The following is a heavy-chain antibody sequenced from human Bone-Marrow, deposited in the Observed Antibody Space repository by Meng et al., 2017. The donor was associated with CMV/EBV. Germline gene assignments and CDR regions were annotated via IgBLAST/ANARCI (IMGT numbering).Heavy chain of an antibody. J-gene: IGHJ3*02. D-gene: IGHD5-24*01. CDR3: ARVEMATHTFDI. V-gene: IGHV3-74*01. Sequence: GESLKISCAASGFTFSSYWMHWVRQAPGKGLVWVSRINSDGSSTSYADSVKGRFTISRDNAKNTLYLQMNSLRAEDTAVYYCARVEMATHTFDIWGQGTMVTVSS. CDR1: GFTFSSYW. CDR2: INSDGSST.